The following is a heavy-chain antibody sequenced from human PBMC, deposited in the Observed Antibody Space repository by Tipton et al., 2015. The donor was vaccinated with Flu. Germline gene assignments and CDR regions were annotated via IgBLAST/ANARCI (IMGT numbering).Heavy chain of an antibody. V-gene: IGHV4-59*01. D-gene: IGHD3-22*01. Sequence: TLSLTCTVSGGSISSYYWSWIRRPPGKGLEWIGYIYYSGSTNYNPSLKSRVTISVDTSKNQFSLKLSSVTPADTAVYYCARESGSGYHYRWDYWGQGTLVTFSS. CDR1: GGSISSYY. CDR2: IYYSGST. J-gene: IGHJ4*02. CDR3: ARESGSGYHYRWDY.